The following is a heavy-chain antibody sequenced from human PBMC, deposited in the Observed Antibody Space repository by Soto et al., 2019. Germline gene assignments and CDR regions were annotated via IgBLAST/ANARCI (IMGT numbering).Heavy chain of an antibody. CDR3: ARDTGFYGGYNGFDP. CDR2: IYYTGTT. CDR1: GGSISGAAYY. J-gene: IGHJ5*02. Sequence: QVPLQESGPGLLKPSQTLSLTCTVSGGSISGAAYYWSWIRHLPGKGLEWIGYIYYTGTTYYRPSLESRVTISLDTSKNQFSLKLTSVTAADTAVYYCARDTGFYGGYNGFDPWGQGTLVTVSS. V-gene: IGHV4-31*03. D-gene: IGHD3-16*01.